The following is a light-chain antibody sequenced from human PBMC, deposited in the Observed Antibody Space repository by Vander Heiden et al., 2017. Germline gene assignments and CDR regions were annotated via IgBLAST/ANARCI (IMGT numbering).Light chain of an antibody. CDR1: QNVSNN. J-gene: IGKJ1*01. CDR3: QQYEKWPPWT. V-gene: IGKV3-15*01. Sequence: EIVLTQSPTTLSVSPGERATLSCRASQNVSNNLAWYQQKPGQGPRLLIYGASTRATDIPVRFSGSGSGTEFTLTISGLQSGDIAHYYCQQYEKWPPWTFGQGTKVELK. CDR2: GAS.